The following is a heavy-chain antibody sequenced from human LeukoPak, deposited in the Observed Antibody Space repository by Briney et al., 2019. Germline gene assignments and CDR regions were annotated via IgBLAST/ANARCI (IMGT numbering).Heavy chain of an antibody. CDR3: ARDRGYYDSSGYYRTDYFDY. CDR2: IYYSGST. V-gene: IGHV4-30-4*01. Sequence: PSQTLSLTCTVSGGSISSGDYYWSWIRQPPGKGLEWIGYIYYSGSTYYNPSLKSRVTISVDTSKNQFSLKLSSVTAADTAVYYCARDRGYYDSSGYYRTDYFDYWGQGTLVTVSS. CDR1: GGSISSGDYY. J-gene: IGHJ4*02. D-gene: IGHD3-22*01.